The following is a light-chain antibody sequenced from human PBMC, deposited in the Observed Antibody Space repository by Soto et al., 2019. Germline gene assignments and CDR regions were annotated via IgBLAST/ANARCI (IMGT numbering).Light chain of an antibody. CDR2: DVN. V-gene: IGLV2-11*01. CDR1: SSYVGGYNY. J-gene: IGLJ3*02. CDR3: CSYVGTYTWV. Sequence: QSALTQPRSVSGSPGQSVTISCTGSSSYVGGYNYVSWYQQHPGKAPKVMIYDVNKRPSGVPDRFSGSKSVNTASLTISGLQAEDEADYYCCSYVGTYTWVFGGGTQLTVL.